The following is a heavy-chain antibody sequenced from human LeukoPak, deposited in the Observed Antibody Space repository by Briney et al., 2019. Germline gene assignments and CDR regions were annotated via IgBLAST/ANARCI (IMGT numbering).Heavy chain of an antibody. CDR3: ARDQTYSGSGIYTYFDY. Sequence: NPSETLSLICTVSGGSISSYYWSWIRQPPGKGLEWIGFIYYSGSTNYNPSLKSRVTISVDTSKNHFSLKLSSVTAADTAVYYCARDQTYSGSGIYTYFDYWGQGILVTVSS. J-gene: IGHJ4*02. V-gene: IGHV4-59*12. D-gene: IGHD3-10*01. CDR2: IYYSGST. CDR1: GGSISSYY.